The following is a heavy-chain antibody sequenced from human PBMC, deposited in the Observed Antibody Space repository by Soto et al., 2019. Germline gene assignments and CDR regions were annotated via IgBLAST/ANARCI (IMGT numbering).Heavy chain of an antibody. CDR3: ARGDSGWYSSYFDY. Sequence: QVQLVESGGGVVQPGRSLRLSCAASGFTFSSYAMHWVRQAPGKGLEWVAVISYDGSNKYYADSVKGRFTISRDNSKNTLYLQMNSLRPEDTAVYYCARGDSGWYSSYFDYRGQGTLVTVSS. J-gene: IGHJ4*02. D-gene: IGHD6-19*01. CDR2: ISYDGSNK. V-gene: IGHV3-30-3*01. CDR1: GFTFSSYA.